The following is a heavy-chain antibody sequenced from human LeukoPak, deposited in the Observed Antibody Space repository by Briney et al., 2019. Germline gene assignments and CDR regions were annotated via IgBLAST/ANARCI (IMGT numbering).Heavy chain of an antibody. CDR1: GYIFTELS. J-gene: IGHJ4*02. CDR2: IIPILGIA. CDR3: ARGVDTASVDY. D-gene: IGHD5-18*01. V-gene: IGHV1-69*04. Sequence: SVKVSCKVSGYIFTELSMHWVRQAPGQGLEWMGRIIPILGIANYAQKFQGRVTITADKSTSTAYMELSSLRSEDTAVYYCARGVDTASVDYWGQGTLVTVSS.